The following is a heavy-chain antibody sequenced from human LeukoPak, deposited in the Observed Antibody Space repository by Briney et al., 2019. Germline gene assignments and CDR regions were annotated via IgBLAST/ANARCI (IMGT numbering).Heavy chain of an antibody. Sequence: PGGSLRLSCTASGFTFSDYYMSWIRQAPGKGLEWVSYMSESGSTIYYADSVKGRFTISRDNAKNSLYLQMNSLRAEDTAIYYCAHRRARSRIDNWGQGTLVTVSS. CDR1: GFTFSDYY. CDR3: AHRRARSRIDN. J-gene: IGHJ4*02. V-gene: IGHV3-11*01. CDR2: MSESGSTI. D-gene: IGHD1-26*01.